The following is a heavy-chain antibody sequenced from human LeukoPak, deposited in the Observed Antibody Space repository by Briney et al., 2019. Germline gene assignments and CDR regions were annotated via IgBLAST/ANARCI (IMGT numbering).Heavy chain of an antibody. D-gene: IGHD3-22*01. V-gene: IGHV4-34*01. CDR2: INHSGST. Sequence: KPSETLSLTCAVYGGSFSGYYWSWIRQPPGKGLEWIGEINHSGSTNYNPSLKSRVTISVDTSKNQFSLKLSSVTAADTAVYYCARGYYYDSSGYSSGVDYWGQGTLVTVSS. CDR3: ARGYYYDSSGYSSGVDY. J-gene: IGHJ4*02. CDR1: GGSFSGYY.